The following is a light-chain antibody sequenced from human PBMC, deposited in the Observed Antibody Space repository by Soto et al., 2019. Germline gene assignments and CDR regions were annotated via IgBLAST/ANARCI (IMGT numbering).Light chain of an antibody. CDR2: DAS. CDR3: QQYNAWPFT. Sequence: EIVLTQSPATLSVSPGERATLSCRASQSVGSHLAWYRQRPGQAPRLLIYDASSRATGIPARFSGSGSGTEFALTISSLQSEDFAVYYCQQYNAWPFTFGGGTKVDIK. V-gene: IGKV3-15*01. J-gene: IGKJ4*01. CDR1: QSVGSH.